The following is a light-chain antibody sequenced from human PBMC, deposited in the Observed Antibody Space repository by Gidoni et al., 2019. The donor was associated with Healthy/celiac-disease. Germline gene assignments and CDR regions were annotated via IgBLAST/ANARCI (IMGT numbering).Light chain of an antibody. CDR2: AAY. CDR1: QSISSY. CDR3: QQSYSTTWT. J-gene: IGKJ1*01. V-gene: IGKV1-39*01. Sequence: DIQMTQSPSSLSASVGDRVTITCRASQSISSYLNWYQQKPGKAPKLLIYAAYSLQSGVPSRFSGSGSGTDFTLTISRLQTEDFATYYCQQSYSTTWTFGQGTKVEIK.